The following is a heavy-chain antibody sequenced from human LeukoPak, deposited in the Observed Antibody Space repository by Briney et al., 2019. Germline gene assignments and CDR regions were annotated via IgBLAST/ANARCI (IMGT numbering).Heavy chain of an antibody. CDR3: ARETVLGVVRTSNGFDY. CDR2: IYYSGST. D-gene: IGHD2-2*01. V-gene: IGHV4-59*12. Sequence: SETLSLTCTVSGGSISSYYWSWIRQPPGKGLEWIGYIYYSGSTNYNPSLKSRVTISVDTSKNQFSLKLSSVTAADTAVYYCARETVLGVVRTSNGFDYWGQGTLVTVSS. CDR1: GGSISSYY. J-gene: IGHJ4*02.